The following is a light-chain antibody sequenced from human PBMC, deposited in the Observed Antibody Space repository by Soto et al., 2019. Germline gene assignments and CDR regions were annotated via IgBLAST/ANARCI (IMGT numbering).Light chain of an antibody. CDR3: QQYDNWPIT. CDR2: DAS. CDR1: QSVSSK. Sequence: EKVMTQSPATLSVSPGEGATLSCRASQSVSSKLAWYQQKPGQAPGLLIYDASTRATGTPARFSGSGSGTEFTLTISSLQSEDFAVYYCQQYDNWPITFGQGTRLEIK. J-gene: IGKJ5*01. V-gene: IGKV3-15*01.